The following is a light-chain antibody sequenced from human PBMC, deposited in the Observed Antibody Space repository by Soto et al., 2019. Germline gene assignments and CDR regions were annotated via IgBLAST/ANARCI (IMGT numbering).Light chain of an antibody. V-gene: IGKV3-11*01. CDR3: QRRSKWPPP. J-gene: IGKJ4*01. Sequence: EIVLTQSPATLSLSPGERATLSCRASQSVSTYLAWYQQKPGQAPRLLIYDTSRRATGIPARFNGSGSGTDLPLTTPSREPEDITVYYWQRRSKWPPPFGGGTKVEIK. CDR1: QSVSTY. CDR2: DTS.